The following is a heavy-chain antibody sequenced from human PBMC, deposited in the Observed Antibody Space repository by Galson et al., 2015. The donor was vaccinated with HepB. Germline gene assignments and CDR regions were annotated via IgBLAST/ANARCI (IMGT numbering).Heavy chain of an antibody. V-gene: IGHV3-48*01. CDR3: AKDLGSGYYSIDY. CDR2: ISSSSRTI. Sequence: LRLSCAASGFTFSSYAMNWVRQAPGKGLEWLSFISSSSRTISYAESVKGRFTISRDNAWNSLYLQMNSLRAEDTAVYYCAKDLGSGYYSIDYWGQGTLVTVSS. CDR1: GFTFSSYA. J-gene: IGHJ4*02. D-gene: IGHD3-3*01.